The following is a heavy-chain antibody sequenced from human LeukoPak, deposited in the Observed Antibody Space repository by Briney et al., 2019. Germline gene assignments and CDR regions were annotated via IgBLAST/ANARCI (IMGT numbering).Heavy chain of an antibody. CDR3: ARDSTMIVVVNY. CDR2: ISSSSSYI. J-gene: IGHJ4*02. Sequence: GGSLRLSCAASGSTFSSYSMNWVRQAPGKGLEWVSSISSSSSYIYYADSVKGRFTISRDNAKNSLYLQMNSLRAEDTAVYYCARDSTMIVVVNYWGQGTLVTVSS. V-gene: IGHV3-21*01. CDR1: GSTFSSYS. D-gene: IGHD3-22*01.